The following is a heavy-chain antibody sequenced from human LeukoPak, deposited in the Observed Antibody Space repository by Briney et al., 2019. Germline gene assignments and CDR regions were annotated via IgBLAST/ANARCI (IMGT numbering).Heavy chain of an antibody. Sequence: GASVTVSFKASGYTFTVYYMHWVRQAPGQGLGWMGWINPNSGGTNYAQNFQGRVTMTRDTSISTAYMELSRLRSDDTAVYYCARGEYCRGGSCYSDYWGQGTLVTVSS. CDR3: ARGEYCRGGSCYSDY. CDR1: GYTFTVYY. V-gene: IGHV1-2*02. J-gene: IGHJ4*02. D-gene: IGHD2-15*01. CDR2: INPNSGGT.